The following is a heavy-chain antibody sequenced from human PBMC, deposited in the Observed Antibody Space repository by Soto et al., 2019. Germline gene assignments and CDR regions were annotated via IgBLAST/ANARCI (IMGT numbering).Heavy chain of an antibody. V-gene: IGHV4-39*01. J-gene: IGHJ4*02. Sequence: QLQLQESGPGLVKPSETLSLTCTVSGGCISSSSYYWGWIRQPPGKGLVWFWRIYYSGSTYYNPSLKRRVTIAVDTSNNQFSLKLSSATAADTALYYCARHDLNGYCSSTSCSDYWGQGTLVTVSS. CDR1: GGCISSSSYY. CDR3: ARHDLNGYCSSTSCSDY. D-gene: IGHD2-2*01. CDR2: IYYSGST.